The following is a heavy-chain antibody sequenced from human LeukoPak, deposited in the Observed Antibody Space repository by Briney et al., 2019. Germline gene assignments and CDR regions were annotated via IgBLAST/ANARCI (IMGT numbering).Heavy chain of an antibody. Sequence: GASVKVSCKASGYTFTSYDINWVRQATGQGLEWMGWMNPNSGNTGYAQKFQGRVTMTRNTSISTAYMELSSLRSEDTAVYYCARHIAAAGYFDYWGQGTLVTVSS. D-gene: IGHD6-13*01. J-gene: IGHJ4*02. V-gene: IGHV1-8*01. CDR1: GYTFTSYD. CDR2: MNPNSGNT. CDR3: ARHIAAAGYFDY.